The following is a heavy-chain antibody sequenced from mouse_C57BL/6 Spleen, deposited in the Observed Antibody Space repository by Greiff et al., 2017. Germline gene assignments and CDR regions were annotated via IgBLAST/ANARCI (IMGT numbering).Heavy chain of an antibody. CDR1: GYTFTSYW. J-gene: IGHJ2*01. CDR3: ASESNYLDY. V-gene: IGHV1-59*01. CDR2: IDPSDSYT. Sequence: QVQLQQPGAELVRPGTSVKLSCKASGYTFTSYWMHWVKQRPGQGLEWIGVIDPSDSYTNYNQKFKGKATLTVDTSSSTAYMQLSSLTSEDSAVDYCASESNYLDYWGQGTTLTVSS. D-gene: IGHD5-1*01.